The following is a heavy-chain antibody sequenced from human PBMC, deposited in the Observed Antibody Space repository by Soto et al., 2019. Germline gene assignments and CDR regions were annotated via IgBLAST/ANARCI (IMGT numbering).Heavy chain of an antibody. CDR1: GFNFSSYV. V-gene: IGHV3-33*01. Sequence: QVQLVESGGGVVQPERSLRLSCAASGFNFSSYVMHWVRQAPGKGLEWVAVIWYDGGNKYYADSVKGRFTISRDNSKNTLYLQMNSLRAEGTAVYYCARDGQWLPRDGLRSSYYFDYWGQGTLVTVSS. CDR2: IWYDGGNK. J-gene: IGHJ4*02. D-gene: IGHD6-19*01. CDR3: ARDGQWLPRDGLRSSYYFDY.